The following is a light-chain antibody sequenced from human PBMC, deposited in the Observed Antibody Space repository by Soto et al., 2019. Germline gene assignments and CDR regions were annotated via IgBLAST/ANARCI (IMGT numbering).Light chain of an antibody. V-gene: IGKV3-20*01. CDR2: GAS. CDR3: QQYGSSPLS. J-gene: IGKJ4*01. CDR1: QSVSSSF. Sequence: EIVLTQSPGTLSLSPGERATLSCRASQSVSSSFLAWYQQKPGQAPMLLIYGASSSATRIPDRFSGSGSGTDFTLTISRLEPEDFAVYYCQQYGSSPLSFGGGTKVAI.